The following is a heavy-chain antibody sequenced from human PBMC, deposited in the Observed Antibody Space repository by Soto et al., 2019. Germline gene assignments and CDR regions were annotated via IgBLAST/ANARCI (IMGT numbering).Heavy chain of an antibody. V-gene: IGHV4-4*02. CDR1: SDSTRTYEW. J-gene: IGHJ6*02. CDR3: AREGGMKRADGQWLVRPYYGMDV. Sequence: PSGSLAITCAASSDSTRTYEWWGWVRQPPGKGLEWIGDAYHSGSTEYNPSLKSRVSISVDKSKNQISLKLTSATAADTAVYYCAREGGMKRADGQWLVRPYYGMDVWGQGTTVTVSS. CDR2: AYHSGST. D-gene: IGHD6-19*01.